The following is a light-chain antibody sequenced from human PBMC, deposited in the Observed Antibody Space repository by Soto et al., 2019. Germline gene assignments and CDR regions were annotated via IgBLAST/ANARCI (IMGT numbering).Light chain of an antibody. J-gene: IGLJ1*01. CDR1: SSDVGGYKH. CDR2: EVN. Sequence: QSALTQPPSASESPGQSVTISCTGTSSDVGGYKHVSWYQQHPGKAPKLMIFEVNKRPSGVPDRFSGSKSGNTASLTVSGLQAEDEADYYCSSYAGINNLGVFGTGTKVTVL. CDR3: SSYAGINNLGV. V-gene: IGLV2-8*01.